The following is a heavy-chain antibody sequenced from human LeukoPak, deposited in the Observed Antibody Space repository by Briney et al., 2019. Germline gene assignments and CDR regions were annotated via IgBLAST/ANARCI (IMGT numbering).Heavy chain of an antibody. CDR2: IYYSGST. J-gene: IGHJ3*02. V-gene: IGHV4-31*03. CDR3: ARRCSSTNCFKNAFDI. CDR1: GGSITSGGYY. D-gene: IGHD2-2*01. Sequence: SQTLSLTCTVSGGSITSGGYYWSWIRQYPGKGLEWIGYIYYSGSTYYSPSLKSRVTISVETSENQFSLKLTSVTAADSAVYYCARRCSSTNCFKNAFDIWGQGTMVTVSS.